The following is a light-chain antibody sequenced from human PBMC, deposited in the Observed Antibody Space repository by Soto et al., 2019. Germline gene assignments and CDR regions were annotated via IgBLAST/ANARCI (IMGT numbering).Light chain of an antibody. Sequence: QSALTLPASVSGSPGQSITISCTGTSSDVGGYNYVSWYQQHPGKAPKLMIYDVSNRPSGVSNRFSGSKSGNTASLTISGLQAEDEADYYCSSYTSSRTLEIFGTGTKLTVL. CDR3: SSYTSSRTLEI. CDR1: SSDVGGYNY. V-gene: IGLV2-14*01. J-gene: IGLJ1*01. CDR2: DVS.